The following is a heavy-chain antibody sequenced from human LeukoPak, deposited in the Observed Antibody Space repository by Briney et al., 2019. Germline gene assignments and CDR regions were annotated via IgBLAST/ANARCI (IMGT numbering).Heavy chain of an antibody. CDR1: GFTFSSYE. D-gene: IGHD3-22*01. Sequence: GGSLRLSCAASGFTFSSYEMNWVRQAPGKGLEWVSYISSSSSTIYYADSVKGRFTISRDNAKNSLYLQMNSLRAEDTAVYYCARVSYYYDSSGYYYETKFDYWGQGTLVTVSS. CDR3: ARVSYYYDSSGYYYETKFDY. CDR2: ISSSSSTI. J-gene: IGHJ4*02. V-gene: IGHV3-48*01.